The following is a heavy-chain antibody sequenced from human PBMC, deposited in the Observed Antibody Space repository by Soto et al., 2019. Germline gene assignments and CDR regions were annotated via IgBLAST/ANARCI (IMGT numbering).Heavy chain of an antibody. Sequence: GGSLRLSCTPSGFTFGDYAMSWFRQAPGKGLEWVGFIRSKAYGATTEYAASVKDRFTISRDDAKSIAYLQMYSLKTEDTAVYYCARDRQPDGIWTFDYWGRGILVTVSS. D-gene: IGHD2-15*01. J-gene: IGHJ4*02. V-gene: IGHV3-49*03. CDR3: ARDRQPDGIWTFDY. CDR2: IRSKAYGATT. CDR1: GFTFGDYA.